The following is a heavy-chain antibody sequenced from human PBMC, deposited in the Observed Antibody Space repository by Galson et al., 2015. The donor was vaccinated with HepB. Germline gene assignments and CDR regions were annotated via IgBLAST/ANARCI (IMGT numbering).Heavy chain of an antibody. V-gene: IGHV6-1*01. Sequence: CAISGDSVSSNNAAWTWIRQSPSRGLEWLGRTYYRSNWYSDYDVSVKSRITIRPDTSKNQFSLHLDSMTPEDTAVYYCVRAYCNSGYCPRFDYWGQGTLVIVSS. CDR3: VRAYCNSGYCPRFDY. D-gene: IGHD2/OR15-2a*01. J-gene: IGHJ4*02. CDR1: GDSVSSNNAA. CDR2: TYYRSNWYS.